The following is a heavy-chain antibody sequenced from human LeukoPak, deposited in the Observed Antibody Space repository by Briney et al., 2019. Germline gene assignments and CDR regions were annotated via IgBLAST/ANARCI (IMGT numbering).Heavy chain of an antibody. Sequence: ASVKVSCKASGYTFTSYGISWVRQAPGQGLAWMGWISAYNGNTNYAQKLQGRVTMTTDTSTSTAYMELRSLRSDDTAVYYCARDRSRDSSGYYFDWFDPWGQGTLVTVSS. CDR3: ARDRSRDSSGYYFDWFDP. V-gene: IGHV1-18*01. J-gene: IGHJ5*02. CDR1: GYTFTSYG. D-gene: IGHD3-22*01. CDR2: ISAYNGNT.